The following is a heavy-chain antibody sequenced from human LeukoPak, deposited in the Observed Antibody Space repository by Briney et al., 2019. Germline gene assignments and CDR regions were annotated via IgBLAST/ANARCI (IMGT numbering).Heavy chain of an antibody. Sequence: ASVKVSCKASGNTFTSYYMHWVRQAPGQGLERMGIINPSGGSTSYAQKFQGRVTMTRDTSTSTVYMELSSLRSEDTAVYYCARDLGWNDDGYGWFDPWGQGTLVTVSS. V-gene: IGHV1-46*01. CDR1: GNTFTSYY. CDR2: INPSGGST. CDR3: ARDLGWNDDGYGWFDP. D-gene: IGHD1-1*01. J-gene: IGHJ5*02.